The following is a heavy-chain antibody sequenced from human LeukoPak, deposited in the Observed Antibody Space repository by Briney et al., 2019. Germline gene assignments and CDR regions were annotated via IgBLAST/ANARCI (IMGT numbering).Heavy chain of an antibody. V-gene: IGHV5-51*01. CDR1: GYSFSIYW. CDR3: ARQLAAAGPSRAFDI. J-gene: IGHJ3*02. CDR2: IYPGDSDT. D-gene: IGHD6-13*01. Sequence: ESLKISCKGSGYSFSIYWIGWVRQMHGKGLEWMGIIYPGDSDTRYSPSFQGQVTISADKSITTAYLQWSSLKASDTAMYYCARQLAAAGPSRAFDIWGQGTMLTVSS.